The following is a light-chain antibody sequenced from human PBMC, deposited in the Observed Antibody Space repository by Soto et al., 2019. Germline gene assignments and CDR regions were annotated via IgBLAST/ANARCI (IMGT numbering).Light chain of an antibody. V-gene: IGKV3-15*01. CDR3: QQYNNWPPIT. CDR2: GAS. Sequence: EIVMTHSPATLSVSQGERATLSCRASQSVSSNLAWYQQKPGQAPRLLIYGASTRATGVPARFSGSGSGTEFTLTISSLQSEDFAVYYCQQYNNWPPITFGQGTRLEIK. CDR1: QSVSSN. J-gene: IGKJ5*01.